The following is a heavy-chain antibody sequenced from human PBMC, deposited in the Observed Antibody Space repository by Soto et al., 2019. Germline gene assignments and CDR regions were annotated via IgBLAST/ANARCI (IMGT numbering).Heavy chain of an antibody. Sequence: SETLSLPRTVSGGSISSSYWSWIRQPPRKGLEWIGYIYYSGSTNYNPSLKSRVTISVDTSKNQFSLKLSSVTAADTAVYYCARAVTVPDYYYYYMDVWGTGTTVTVS. CDR3: ARAVTVPDYYYYYMDV. D-gene: IGHD1-20*01. J-gene: IGHJ6*03. V-gene: IGHV4-59*01. CDR1: GGSISSSY. CDR2: IYYSGST.